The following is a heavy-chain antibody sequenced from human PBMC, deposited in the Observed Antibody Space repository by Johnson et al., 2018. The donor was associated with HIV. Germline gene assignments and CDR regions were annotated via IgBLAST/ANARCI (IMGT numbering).Heavy chain of an antibody. CDR3: GKRENDCGSTSCYFVAFAN. Sequence: VQLVESGGGLVKPGGSLRLSCTASGFTFNNAWMSWVRQAPGKGLEWVANIKEDGSDDYYVDVLKGRFIISRDNAKNSVYLQMSSLRVEDTAVYYCGKRENDCGSTSCYFVAFANWGPGTMVSVSS. CDR2: IKEDGSDD. J-gene: IGHJ3*02. CDR1: GFTFNNAW. D-gene: IGHD2-2*01. V-gene: IGHV3-7*05.